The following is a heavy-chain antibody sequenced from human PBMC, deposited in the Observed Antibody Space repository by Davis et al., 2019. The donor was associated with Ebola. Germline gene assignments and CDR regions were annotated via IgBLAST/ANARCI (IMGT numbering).Heavy chain of an antibody. CDR1: GFTFSSYA. J-gene: IGHJ6*04. D-gene: IGHD2-2*01. Sequence: GGSLRLSCAASGFTFSSYAMHWVRQAPGKGLEWVSDISSGGGAPYYADSVKGRFTISRDNAKNSLYLQMNSLRDEDTAVYYCARVVVVPAAMRGYYYYYGMDVWGKGTTVTVSS. V-gene: IGHV3-48*02. CDR3: ARVVVVPAAMRGYYYYYGMDV. CDR2: ISSGGGAP.